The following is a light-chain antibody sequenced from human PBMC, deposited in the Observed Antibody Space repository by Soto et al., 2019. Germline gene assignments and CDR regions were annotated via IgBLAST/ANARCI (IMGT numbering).Light chain of an antibody. CDR2: GAS. CDR3: QQYHNWPPQYT. J-gene: IGKJ2*01. Sequence: EIVMTQSPASLSVSPGDGATLSCWASQSVASNVAWYQQRPGQGPRLLIHGASTRAAGVPARFSGSGSGTDFTLTISILKSQDFAVYYCQQYHNWPPQYTFGQGTKLQIK. V-gene: IGKV3-15*01. CDR1: QSVASN.